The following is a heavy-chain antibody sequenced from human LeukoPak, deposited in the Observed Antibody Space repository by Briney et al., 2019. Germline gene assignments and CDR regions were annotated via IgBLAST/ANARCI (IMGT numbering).Heavy chain of an antibody. CDR1: GYSFSTYW. CDR3: ARGSPINADLDY. CDR2: IYPGDSDT. J-gene: IGHJ4*02. Sequence: GESLKISCKGSGYSFSTYWIAWVRQMPGKGLEWMGIIYPGDSDTRYSPSFQGQVTISVDRSISTAYLQWSSLKASDTAMYYCARGSPINADLDYWGQGTLVTVSS. V-gene: IGHV5-51*01. D-gene: IGHD2-15*01.